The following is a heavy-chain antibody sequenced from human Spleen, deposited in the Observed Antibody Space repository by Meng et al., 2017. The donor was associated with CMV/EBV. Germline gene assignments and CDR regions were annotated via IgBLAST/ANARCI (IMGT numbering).Heavy chain of an antibody. CDR3: AREGGLEGWFDP. D-gene: IGHD3-16*01. CDR2: IKQDGSEK. Sequence: GESLKISCAASGFTFSDYYMSWIRQAPGKGLEWVANIKQDGSEKYYVDFVKGRFTISRDNAKNSLYLQMNSLRAEDTAVYYCAREGGLEGWFDPWGQGTLVTVSS. V-gene: IGHV3-7*01. CDR1: GFTFSDYY. J-gene: IGHJ5*02.